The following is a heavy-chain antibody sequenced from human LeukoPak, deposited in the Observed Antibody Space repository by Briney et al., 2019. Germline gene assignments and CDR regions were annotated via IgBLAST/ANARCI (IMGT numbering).Heavy chain of an antibody. CDR1: GFTFADYG. CDR2: INWDGGRP. J-gene: IGHJ4*02. CDR3: ARGGYYYDSSGYYYGGVRYFDY. V-gene: IGHV3-20*04. Sequence: GGSLRLSCAASGFTFADYGMSWVRQAPGKGLEWVSGINWDGGRPGYADSVKGRFTISRDNAKNSLYLQMNNLRAEDTGLYYCARGGYYYDSSGYYYGGVRYFDYWGQGTLVTVSS. D-gene: IGHD3-22*01.